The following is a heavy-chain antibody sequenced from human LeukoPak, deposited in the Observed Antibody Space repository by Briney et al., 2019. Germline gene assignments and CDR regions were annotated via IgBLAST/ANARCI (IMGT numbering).Heavy chain of an antibody. J-gene: IGHJ4*02. CDR3: ATGYSSTGYYFDY. CDR1: GDSISSCY. D-gene: IGHD6-13*01. CDR2: IYHSGST. V-gene: IGHV4-59*01. Sequence: PSETLSLTCTVSGDSISSCYWSWIRQPPGKGLEWIGYIYHSGSTNYNPSLKSRVTISADTSKDQFSLKLASVTAADTAVYYCATGYSSTGYYFDYWGQGTLVTVSS.